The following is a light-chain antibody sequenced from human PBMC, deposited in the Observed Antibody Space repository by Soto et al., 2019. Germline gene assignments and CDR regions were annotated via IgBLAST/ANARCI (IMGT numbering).Light chain of an antibody. CDR3: AAWDGSLNNVL. CDR2: GNN. J-gene: IGLJ2*01. Sequence: QSVLTQPPSASGTPGQRVTISCSGSVSSIGTNTVIWYRQLPGTAPKLLIYGNNQRPSGVPDRFSGSKSGTSASLDISGLQSEDEADYYCAAWDGSLNNVLFGGGTKVTVL. V-gene: IGLV1-44*01. CDR1: VSSIGTNT.